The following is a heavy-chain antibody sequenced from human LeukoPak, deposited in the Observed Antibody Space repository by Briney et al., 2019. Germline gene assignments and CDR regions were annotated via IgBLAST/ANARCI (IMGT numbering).Heavy chain of an antibody. CDR2: IYYSGST. Sequence: SETLSLTCTVSGGSISSYYWSWIRQPPGKGLEWIGYIYYSGSTNYNPSLKSRVTISVDTSKNQFPLKLSSVTAADTAVFYCARDIAAAGLDYWGQGTLVTVSS. D-gene: IGHD6-13*01. J-gene: IGHJ4*02. CDR1: GGSISSYY. CDR3: ARDIAAAGLDY. V-gene: IGHV4-59*01.